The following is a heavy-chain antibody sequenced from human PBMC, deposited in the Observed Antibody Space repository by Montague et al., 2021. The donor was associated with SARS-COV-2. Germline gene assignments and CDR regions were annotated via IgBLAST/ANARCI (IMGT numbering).Heavy chain of an antibody. Sequence: SETLSLTCTVSGGSIMRSDYYWGWIRQAPGKGLEWIGSIYYSGRTMYTPSLKTRLSMSIDKSKNQFSLRLNSVTAADTLIYYCARHETVDHPFGDWGQGTLVSVSS. D-gene: IGHD7-27*01. J-gene: IGHJ4*02. CDR1: GGSIMRSDYY. CDR2: IYYSGRT. CDR3: ARHETVDHPFGD. V-gene: IGHV4-39*01.